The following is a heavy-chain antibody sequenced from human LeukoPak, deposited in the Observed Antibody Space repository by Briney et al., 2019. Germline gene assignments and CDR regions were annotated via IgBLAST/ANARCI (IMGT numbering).Heavy chain of an antibody. Sequence: PGGSLRLSCAASGFTFSSYSMNWVRQAPGKGLEWVSSISSSSSYIYYADSVKGRFTISRDNAKNSLYLQMNSLRAEDTAVYYCVRAPSPGARGWFDPWGQGTLVTVSS. CDR1: GFTFSSYS. J-gene: IGHJ5*02. CDR2: ISSSSSYI. D-gene: IGHD7-27*01. CDR3: VRAPSPGARGWFDP. V-gene: IGHV3-21*01.